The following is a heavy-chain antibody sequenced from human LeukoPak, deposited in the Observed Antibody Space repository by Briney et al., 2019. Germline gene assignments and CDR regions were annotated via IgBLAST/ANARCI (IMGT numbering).Heavy chain of an antibody. CDR2: ISSSGRTI. Sequence: GGSLRLSCAASGFTFSDYYMSWIRQAPGKGLEWVSYISSSGRTIIYADSLQGRFTISRDNAKNSLYLQMNSLRAEDTAVYYCARDPLQLWSFDYWGQGTLVTVSS. D-gene: IGHD5-18*01. J-gene: IGHJ4*02. CDR1: GFTFSDYY. CDR3: ARDPLQLWSFDY. V-gene: IGHV3-11*01.